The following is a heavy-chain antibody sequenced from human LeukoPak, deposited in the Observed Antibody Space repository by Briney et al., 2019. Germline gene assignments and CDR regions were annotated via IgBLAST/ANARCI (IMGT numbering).Heavy chain of an antibody. CDR3: ARSYYDILTGYYPDY. D-gene: IGHD3-9*01. CDR1: GGSISSYY. J-gene: IGHJ4*02. V-gene: IGHV4-4*09. CDR2: IYTSGST. Sequence: SETLSLNCTVSGGSISSYYWIWIRQPPGTALDLIGYIYTSGSTNYNPSLKSRVTISVDTSKNQFSLKLSSVTAADTAVYYCARSYYDILTGYYPDYWGQGTLVTVSS.